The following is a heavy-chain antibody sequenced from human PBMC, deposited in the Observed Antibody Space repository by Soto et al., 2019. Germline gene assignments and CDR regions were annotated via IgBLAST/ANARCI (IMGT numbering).Heavy chain of an antibody. V-gene: IGHV1-69*12. CDR3: ARGNHRWLQLWYFDL. CDR1: VGTFSSYT. CDR2: IIPIFGTA. Sequence: QVQLVQSGAEVQKPGSSVTVSCKASVGTFSSYTISWVRQAPGQGLDWMGGIIPIFGTANYAQKFQGRVTITADESTSTAYMELSSLRSDDTAVYYCARGNHRWLQLWYFDLWGRGTLVTVSS. J-gene: IGHJ2*01. D-gene: IGHD5-12*01.